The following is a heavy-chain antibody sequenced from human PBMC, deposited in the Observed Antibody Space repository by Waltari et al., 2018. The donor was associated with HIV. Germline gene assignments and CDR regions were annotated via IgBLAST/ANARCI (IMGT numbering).Heavy chain of an antibody. CDR3: ARQTIPYYSSGGSLNDAFDI. CDR2: IHPTDSHT. D-gene: IGHD2-15*01. CDR1: GYTFTHHW. V-gene: IGHV5-51*01. J-gene: IGHJ3*02. Sequence: EVKLVQSGPVVKKPGESLKISCKASGYTFTHHWIAWVRQMPGKGLEWMGIIHPTDSHTRYSPSFQGHVSISADKSINTAYLQWSSLKASDSAMYYCARQTIPYYSSGGSLNDAFDIWGHGTVVTVSS.